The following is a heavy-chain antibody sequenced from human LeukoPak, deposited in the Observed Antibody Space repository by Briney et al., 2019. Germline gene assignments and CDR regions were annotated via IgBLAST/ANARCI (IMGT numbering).Heavy chain of an antibody. V-gene: IGHV3-53*01. CDR2: VYSDDTT. Sequence: GGSLRLSCAASGFTVNSNYMNWVRQAPGKGLEWVSVVYSDDTTYYADSMRGRFTISRDNAKNSLYLQMNSLRAEDTAVYYCVRELAQHLAPLDWYFDLWGRGTLVTVSS. CDR3: VRELAQHLAPLDWYFDL. D-gene: IGHD6-13*01. CDR1: GFTVNSNY. J-gene: IGHJ2*01.